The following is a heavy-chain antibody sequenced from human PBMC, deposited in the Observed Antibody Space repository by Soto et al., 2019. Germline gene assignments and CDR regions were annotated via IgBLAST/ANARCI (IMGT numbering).Heavy chain of an antibody. CDR2: IYYSGST. J-gene: IGHJ4*02. Sequence: QVQLQESGPGLVKPSETLSLTCTVSGGSISSYYWSWIRQPPGKGLEWIGHIYYSGSTNYNPSLRSRVTTSVDTSKNQFSLKLSSVTAADTAVYYCARRYGGNFDYWGQGTLVTVSS. V-gene: IGHV4-59*01. CDR3: ARRYGGNFDY. D-gene: IGHD3-16*01. CDR1: GGSISSYY.